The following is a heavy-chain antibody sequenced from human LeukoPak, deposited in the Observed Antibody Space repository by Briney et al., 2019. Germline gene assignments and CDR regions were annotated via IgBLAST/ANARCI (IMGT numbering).Heavy chain of an antibody. CDR1: GFTLSRYA. V-gene: IGHV3-23*01. D-gene: IGHD4-17*01. J-gene: IGHJ4*02. CDR2: ISGSGGST. CDR3: AKWTTRYFDY. Sequence: GSLRPSCAASGFTLSRYAMSWVRQAPGKGLEWVSAISGSGGSTYYADSVKGRFTISRDNSKNTLYLQMNSLRAEDTAVYYCAKWTTRYFDYWGQGTLVPVSS.